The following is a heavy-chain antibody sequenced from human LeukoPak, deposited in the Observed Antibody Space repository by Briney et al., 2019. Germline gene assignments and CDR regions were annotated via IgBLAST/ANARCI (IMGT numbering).Heavy chain of an antibody. CDR2: IYYSGST. CDR3: ARERFWSGYFGPGLLDYYYYMDV. V-gene: IGHV4-30-4*01. CDR1: GGSISSGDYY. D-gene: IGHD3-3*01. Sequence: SETLSLTCTVSGGSISSGDYYWSWIRQPPGKGLEWIGYIYYSGSTYYNPSLKSRVTISVDTSKNQFSLKLSSVTAADTAVYYCARERFWSGYFGPGLLDYYYYMDVWGKGTTVTVSS. J-gene: IGHJ6*03.